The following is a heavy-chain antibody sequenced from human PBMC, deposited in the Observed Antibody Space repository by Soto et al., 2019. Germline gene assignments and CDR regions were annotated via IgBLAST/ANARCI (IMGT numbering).Heavy chain of an antibody. CDR3: ARGRRYCSSTSCYRPDY. D-gene: IGHD2-2*01. CDR2: MNPNSGNT. J-gene: IGHJ4*02. Sequence: QVQLVQSGAEVKKPGPSVKVSCKASGYTFTSYDINWVRQATGQGLEWMGWMNPNSGNTGYAQKFQGRVTMTRNTSISTAYMELSSLRSEDTAVYYCARGRRYCSSTSCYRPDYWGQGTLVTVSS. CDR1: GYTFTSYD. V-gene: IGHV1-8*01.